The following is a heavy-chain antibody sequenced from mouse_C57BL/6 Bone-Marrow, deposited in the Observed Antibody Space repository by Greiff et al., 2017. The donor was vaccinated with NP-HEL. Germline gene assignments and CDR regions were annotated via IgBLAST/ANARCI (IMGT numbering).Heavy chain of an antibody. CDR2: ISNGGGST. J-gene: IGHJ4*01. CDR3: AGDYSNYVSAAMDY. D-gene: IGHD2-5*01. V-gene: IGHV5-12*01. Sequence: EVQLQESGGGLVQPGGSLKLSCAASGFTFSDYYMYWVRQTPEKRLEWVAYISNGGGSTYYPDTVKGRFTISRDNAKNTLYLQRSSLKSEETAMYYCAGDYSNYVSAAMDYWGQGTSVTVSS. CDR1: GFTFSDYY.